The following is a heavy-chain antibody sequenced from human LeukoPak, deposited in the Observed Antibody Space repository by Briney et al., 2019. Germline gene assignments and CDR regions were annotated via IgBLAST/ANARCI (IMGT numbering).Heavy chain of an antibody. CDR3: AKDLIWFGEPEYFDY. CDR2: ISYDGSNK. Sequence: GGSLRLSCAASGFTFSSYGMHWVRQAPGKGLEGVAVISYDGSNKYYADSVKGRFTISRDNSKNTLYLQMNSLRAEDTAVYYCAKDLIWFGEPEYFDYWGQGTLVTVSS. J-gene: IGHJ4*02. V-gene: IGHV3-30*18. D-gene: IGHD3-10*01. CDR1: GFTFSSYG.